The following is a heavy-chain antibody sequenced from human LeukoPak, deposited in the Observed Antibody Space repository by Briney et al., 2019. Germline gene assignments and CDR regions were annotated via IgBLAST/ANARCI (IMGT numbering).Heavy chain of an antibody. V-gene: IGHV3-33*08. Sequence: GASLRLSCAASGFTFSSYAMSWVRQAPGKGLEWVAVIWYDGSNKYYADSVKGRFTISRDNSKNTLYLQMNSLRAEDTAVYYCARGRAYYYGSGSPDYWGQGTLVTVSS. CDR1: GFTFSSYA. J-gene: IGHJ4*02. CDR3: ARGRAYYYGSGSPDY. CDR2: IWYDGSNK. D-gene: IGHD3-10*01.